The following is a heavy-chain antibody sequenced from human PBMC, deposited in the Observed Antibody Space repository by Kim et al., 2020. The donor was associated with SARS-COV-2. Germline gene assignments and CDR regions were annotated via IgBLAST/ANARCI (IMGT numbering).Heavy chain of an antibody. D-gene: IGHD2-15*01. J-gene: IGHJ4*02. CDR2: IYNSGST. V-gene: IGHV4-38-2*02. CDR3: AGRDSGDPRGLDY. Sequence: SDTLSLTCTVSGYSISSAYYWGWIRQPPGKGLEWIGTIYNSGSTYYNPSLKSRVTISVDTSKNQFSLKLISVTAADTAVYYCAGRDSGDPRGLDYWGQG. CDR1: GYSISSAYY.